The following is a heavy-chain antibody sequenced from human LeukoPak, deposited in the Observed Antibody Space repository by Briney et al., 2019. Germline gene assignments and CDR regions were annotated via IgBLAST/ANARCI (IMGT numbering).Heavy chain of an antibody. CDR3: AKWGSDYYDSSGYHLYYFDY. CDR1: GFTFSSYG. Sequence: HPGGTLRLSCAASGFTFSSYGMSWVRQAPGKGLEWVSAISGSGGSTYYADSVKGRFTISRDNSKNTLYLQMNSLRAEDTAVYYCAKWGSDYYDSSGYHLYYFDYWGQGTLVTVSS. V-gene: IGHV3-23*01. J-gene: IGHJ4*02. D-gene: IGHD3-22*01. CDR2: ISGSGGST.